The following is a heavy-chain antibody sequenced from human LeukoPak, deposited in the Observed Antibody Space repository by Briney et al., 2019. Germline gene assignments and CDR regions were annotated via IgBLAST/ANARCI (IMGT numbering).Heavy chain of an antibody. D-gene: IGHD5-12*01. Sequence: SETLSLTCTVSGGSITSGGHYWSWIRQHPGKGLEWIGYIYYSGNAYYNPSLKSRVTISVDTSKNQFSLKVSSVTAADTAVYYCARSAESGYADFDYWGHGTLVTVSS. J-gene: IGHJ4*01. CDR2: IYYSGNA. CDR1: GGSITSGGHY. CDR3: ARSAESGYADFDY. V-gene: IGHV4-31*03.